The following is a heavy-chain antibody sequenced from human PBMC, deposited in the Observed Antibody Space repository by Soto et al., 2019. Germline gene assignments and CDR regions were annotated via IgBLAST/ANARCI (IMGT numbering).Heavy chain of an antibody. Sequence: QVQLVQSGAEVKKPGSSVKVSCKASGGTFSSYAISWVRQAPGQGLEWMGGIIPIFGTANYAQKFQGRVSITANDSTSTAYMELRSLRSDDTAVYYCARDGGYYGSGSYYGYYGMDVWGQGTTVTVSS. V-gene: IGHV1-69*12. J-gene: IGHJ6*02. CDR1: GGTFSSYA. CDR3: ARDGGYYGSGSYYGYYGMDV. CDR2: IIPIFGTA. D-gene: IGHD3-10*01.